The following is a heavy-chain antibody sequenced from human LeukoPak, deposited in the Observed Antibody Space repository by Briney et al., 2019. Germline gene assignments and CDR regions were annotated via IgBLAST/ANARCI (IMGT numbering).Heavy chain of an antibody. D-gene: IGHD1-26*01. J-gene: IGHJ4*02. CDR1: GGSISSSSYY. V-gene: IGHV4-39*01. CDR2: IYYSGST. CDR3: ARFLLGATAGYDY. Sequence: SENLSLTCTVSGGSISSSSYYWGWIRQPPGKGLEWIGSIYYSGSTYYNPSLKSRVTISVDTSKNQFSLKLSSVTAADTAVYYCARFLLGATAGYDYWGQGTLVTVSS.